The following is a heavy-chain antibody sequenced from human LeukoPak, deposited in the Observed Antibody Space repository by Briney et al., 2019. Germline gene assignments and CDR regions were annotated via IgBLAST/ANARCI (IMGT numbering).Heavy chain of an antibody. D-gene: IGHD3-10*01. J-gene: IGHJ4*02. V-gene: IGHV4-39*01. Sequence: ASETLSLTCTVSDDSISNRTFYWGWIRQPPGRGLEWIGSFKSGDTTYYMSSLKSRVTLFVDTSRKQFSLELTSVTAADTAVYYCARQRAWFGEWAFDNWGQGTLVTVSS. CDR3: ARQRAWFGEWAFDN. CDR2: FKSGDTT. CDR1: DDSISNRTFY.